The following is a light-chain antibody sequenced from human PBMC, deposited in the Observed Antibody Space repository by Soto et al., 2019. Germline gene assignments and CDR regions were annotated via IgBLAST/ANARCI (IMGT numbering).Light chain of an antibody. CDR1: SGDVGRYNY. V-gene: IGLV2-14*01. CDR3: SSYTSSNTPYV. J-gene: IGLJ1*01. Sequence: QSVLTQPASVSGSPGQSITISCTGTSGDVGRYNYVSWYQQHPGKAPKLLIYEVANRPSGVSNRFSGSKSGNTASLTISGLQAEDEADYYCSSYTSSNTPYVFXSGTKVTVL. CDR2: EVA.